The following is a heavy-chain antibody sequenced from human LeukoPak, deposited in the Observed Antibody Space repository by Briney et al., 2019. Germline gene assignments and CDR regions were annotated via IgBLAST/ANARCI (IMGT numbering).Heavy chain of an antibody. V-gene: IGHV3-7*01. Sequence: GGSLRLSCAASGFTFSSYWMSWVRQAPGKGLEWVANIKQDGSEKYYVDSVKGRFTISRDNAMNSLYLQMNSLRAEDTAVYYCARDPPYYYDSSGYYTSRGQGTLVTVSS. CDR3: ARDPPYYYDSSGYYTS. CDR2: IKQDGSEK. J-gene: IGHJ4*02. CDR1: GFTFSSYW. D-gene: IGHD3-22*01.